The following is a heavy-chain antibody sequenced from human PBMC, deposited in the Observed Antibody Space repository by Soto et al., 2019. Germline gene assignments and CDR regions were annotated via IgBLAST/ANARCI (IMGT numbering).Heavy chain of an antibody. CDR2: ISGYIHNT. Sequence: QVQLVQSGAEVKKPGASVKVSCKASGYTFSNYGINWVRQAPGQGLEWMGWISGYIHNTKYAQKVQDRVTMTTDTSTSTAYMELRSLRSDDTAVYYCARGKVGGDSKYWGQGTLVTVSS. D-gene: IGHD2-21*02. J-gene: IGHJ4*02. CDR1: GYTFSNYG. CDR3: ARGKVGGDSKY. V-gene: IGHV1-18*01.